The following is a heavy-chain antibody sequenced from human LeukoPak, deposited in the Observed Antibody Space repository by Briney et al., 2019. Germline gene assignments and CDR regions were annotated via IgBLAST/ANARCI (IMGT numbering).Heavy chain of an antibody. CDR2: IWYDGSNK. J-gene: IGHJ4*02. CDR3: ARGGPNYYDSSGYYFDYFDY. Sequence: PGGSLRLSCAASGFTFSSYGMHWVRQAPGKGLEWVAVIWYDGSNKYYADSVKGRFTTSRDNSKNTLYLQMNSLRAEDTAVYYCARGGPNYYDSSGYYFDYFDYWGQGTLVTVSS. V-gene: IGHV3-33*01. D-gene: IGHD3-22*01. CDR1: GFTFSSYG.